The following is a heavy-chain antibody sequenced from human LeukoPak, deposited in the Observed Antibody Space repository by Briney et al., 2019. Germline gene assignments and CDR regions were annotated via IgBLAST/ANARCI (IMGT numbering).Heavy chain of an antibody. CDR2: MNPNSGNT. V-gene: IGHV1-8*01. Sequence: ASVTVSFTSSGYTFTIYDIDWVRQAQGQGLEWMGWMNPNSGNTGYAQKFQGRVTMTRNTSISTAYMELSSLRSEDTAVYNCAGTAAASSDDWFDPWGQGTLVTVSS. CDR3: AGTAAASSDDWFDP. D-gene: IGHD6-13*01. J-gene: IGHJ5*02. CDR1: GYTFTIYD.